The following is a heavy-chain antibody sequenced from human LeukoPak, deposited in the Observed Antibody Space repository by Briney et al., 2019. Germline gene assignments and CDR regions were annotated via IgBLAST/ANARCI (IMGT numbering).Heavy chain of an antibody. J-gene: IGHJ3*02. Sequence: PSETLSLTCTVSGGSLSSYYWSWIRQPPGKGLEWIGYIYSRGLTRGSTNYNPSLKSRVTISVDTSKNQFSLKPSSVTAADTAVYYCARGGTAVIAPYAFDIWGQGTMVTVSS. CDR3: ARGGTAVIAPYAFDI. CDR2: IYSRGLTRGST. D-gene: IGHD4-23*01. CDR1: GGSLSSYY. V-gene: IGHV4-59*01.